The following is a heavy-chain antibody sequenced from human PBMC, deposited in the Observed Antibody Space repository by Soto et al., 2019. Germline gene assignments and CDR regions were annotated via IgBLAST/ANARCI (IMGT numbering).Heavy chain of an antibody. J-gene: IGHJ1*01. V-gene: IGHV1-18*01. CDR1: GNTFTSYG. CDR3: ARDTRDSSGYYYVNAEYFQH. D-gene: IGHD3-22*01. CDR2: ISAYNANT. Sequence: QVQLVQSGAEVKKPGASVKVSCKASGNTFTSYGISWVRQAPGQGLEWIGWISAYNANTNYAQKLQGRVTMTTDTSTSTAYMELRSLRSDDTAVYYCARDTRDSSGYYYVNAEYFQHWGQGTLVTVSS.